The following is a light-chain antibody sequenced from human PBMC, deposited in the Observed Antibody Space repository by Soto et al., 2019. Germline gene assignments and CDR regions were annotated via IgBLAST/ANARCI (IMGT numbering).Light chain of an antibody. CDR3: QQSLSTPT. V-gene: IGKV1-39*01. CDR1: QRINIY. CDR2: SAS. Sequence: DIRMTRSPCPVSTSIGDRVTXTCRASQRINIYLNWYRQKPGKAPELLIYSASNLQSGVPSRFSGSGSGTDFTLTISGLQPEEFATYYCQQSLSTPTFGQGTRMEI. J-gene: IGKJ5*01.